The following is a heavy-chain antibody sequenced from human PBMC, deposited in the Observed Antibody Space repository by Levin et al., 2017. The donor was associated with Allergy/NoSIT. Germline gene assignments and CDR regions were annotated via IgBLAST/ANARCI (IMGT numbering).Heavy chain of an antibody. Sequence: LSLTCAASGFTFSSYSMNWVRQAPGKGLEWVSSISSSSSYIYYADSVKGRFTISRDNAKNSLYLQMNSLRAEDTAVYYCARDSGYSYGYFYYYYGMDVWGQGTTVTVSS. J-gene: IGHJ6*02. D-gene: IGHD5-18*01. CDR3: ARDSGYSYGYFYYYYGMDV. CDR2: ISSSSSYI. V-gene: IGHV3-21*01. CDR1: GFTFSSYS.